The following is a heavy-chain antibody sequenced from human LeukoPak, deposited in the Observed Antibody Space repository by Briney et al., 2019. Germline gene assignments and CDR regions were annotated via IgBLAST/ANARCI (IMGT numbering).Heavy chain of an antibody. CDR3: ARGSLYYYYYMDV. D-gene: IGHD2-15*01. CDR2: ISGSGVST. V-gene: IGHV3-23*01. Sequence: QAGGSLRLSCAASGFTFSSYAMSWVRQAPGKGLEWVSTISGSGVSTYYADSVKGRFTISRDNSKNTLYLQMNSLRAEDTAVYYCARGSLYYYYYMDVWGKGTTVTVSS. J-gene: IGHJ6*03. CDR1: GFTFSSYA.